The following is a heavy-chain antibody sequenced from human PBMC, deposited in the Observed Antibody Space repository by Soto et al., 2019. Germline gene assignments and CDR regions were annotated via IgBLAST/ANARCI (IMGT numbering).Heavy chain of an antibody. J-gene: IGHJ4*02. CDR1: GFTFDDYA. V-gene: IGHV3-9*01. D-gene: IGHD1-26*01. CDR2: ITWNSDII. Sequence: EVELVESAGGLVQPGRSLRLSCTTSGFTFDDYAMHWVRQAPGKGLEWVSGITWNSDIIDYPDSVKVRFTVSIDNAKNALYLQMNSLRAEDTALYYCAKEVGPAPSFDFWCQGTLVNVSS. CDR3: AKEVGPAPSFDF.